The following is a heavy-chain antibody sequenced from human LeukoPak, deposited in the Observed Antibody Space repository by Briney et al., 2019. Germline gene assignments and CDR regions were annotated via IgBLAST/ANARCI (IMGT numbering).Heavy chain of an antibody. Sequence: PSETLSLTCTVSGGSISSSSYYWGWIRQPPGKGLEWIGSIYYSGSTYYNPSLKSRVTISVDTSKNQFSLKLSSVTAADTALYYCARHSRGGTDLDYWGQGTLVTVSS. CDR3: ARHSRGGTDLDY. CDR1: GGSISSSSYY. CDR2: IYYSGST. D-gene: IGHD2-15*01. J-gene: IGHJ4*02. V-gene: IGHV4-39*01.